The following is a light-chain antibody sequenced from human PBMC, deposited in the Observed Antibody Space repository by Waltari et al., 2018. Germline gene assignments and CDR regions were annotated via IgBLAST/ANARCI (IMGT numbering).Light chain of an antibody. CDR2: GAH. J-gene: IGKJ2*01. CDR1: QRVSNY. CDR3: QQYIDWPQYT. Sequence: EIVMTQSPAIMSVSPGERVTLSCRASQRVSNYLAWYQQVPGQAPRLLIYGAHTRATGVPDRFSGSGSGTDFTLTVSRLQSEDFGVYYCQQYIDWPQYTFGQGTKLEIK. V-gene: IGKV3-15*01.